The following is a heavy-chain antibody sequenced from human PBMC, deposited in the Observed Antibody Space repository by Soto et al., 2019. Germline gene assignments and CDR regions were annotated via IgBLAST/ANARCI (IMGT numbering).Heavy chain of an antibody. V-gene: IGHV4-59*01. D-gene: IGHD6-13*01. J-gene: IGHJ4*02. CDR3: ARDLAAVPRAFDY. CDR1: GGSISSYF. CDR2: VYYTGTT. Sequence: SETLSLTCTVSGGSISSYFYIWVRQPPGKGLEWIGSVYYTGTTDYNPPLKSRVTISVDTSKTQFSLNLRSVTAADTAVYYCARDLAAVPRAFDYWGRGTLVTVSS.